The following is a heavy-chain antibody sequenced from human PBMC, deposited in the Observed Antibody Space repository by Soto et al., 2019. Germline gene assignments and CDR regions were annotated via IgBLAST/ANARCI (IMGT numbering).Heavy chain of an antibody. D-gene: IGHD6-19*01. CDR3: ARDRDGCNRRRYYGMDV. CDR2: IIPIFGTA. V-gene: IGHV1-69*13. J-gene: IGHJ6*02. CDR1: GGTFRSYA. Sequence: ASVKVSCKASGGTFRSYAISWVRQAPGQGLEWMGGIIPIFGTANYAQKFQGRVTITADESTSTAYMELSSLRSEDTAVYYCARDRDGCNRRRYYGMDVWGQGTTVNVSS.